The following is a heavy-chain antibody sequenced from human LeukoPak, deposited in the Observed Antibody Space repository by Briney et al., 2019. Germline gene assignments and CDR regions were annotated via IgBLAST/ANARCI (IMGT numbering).Heavy chain of an antibody. CDR2: ILYDGSNK. Sequence: GGSLRLSCAASGFTFSSYDMHWVRQAPGKGLEWVALILYDGSNKNYADSVNGRSTISRDNAKNSLYLQMNSLRAEDMALYYCAKGYSGSYYSPPTFDYWGQGTLVTVSS. CDR3: AKGYSGSYYSPPTFDY. CDR1: GFTFSSYD. V-gene: IGHV3-30*18. J-gene: IGHJ4*02. D-gene: IGHD1-26*01.